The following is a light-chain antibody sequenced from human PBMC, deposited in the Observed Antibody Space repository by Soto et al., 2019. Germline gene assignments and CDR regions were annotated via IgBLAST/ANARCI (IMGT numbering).Light chain of an antibody. V-gene: IGLV2-11*01. Sequence: QSALTQPRSVSGSPGQSVTISCTGTSSDVGGYNYVSWYQQHPGKAPKVIIYDVSERPSGVPDRFSGSKSGNTASLTISWLQSEDEDANYCCSSAGSPRYVLGNGTKLTVL. CDR2: DVS. CDR3: CSSAGSPRYV. J-gene: IGLJ1*01. CDR1: SSDVGGYNY.